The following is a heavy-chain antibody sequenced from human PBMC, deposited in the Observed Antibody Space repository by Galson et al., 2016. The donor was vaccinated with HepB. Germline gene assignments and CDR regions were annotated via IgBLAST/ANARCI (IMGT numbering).Heavy chain of an antibody. V-gene: IGHV3-23*05. D-gene: IGHD1-26*01. CDR1: GFTFSAYA. CDR2: ILRSGNG. J-gene: IGHJ4*02. Sequence: SLRLSCAAAGFTFSAYAMSWVRQSPGKGLQWVAMILRSGNGFYADFVRGRFSISRDNSKSTLALEMNSLRVDDTAVYFCARMSGWELENYFFKSWGQGTLVTVSS. CDR3: ARMSGWELENYFFKS.